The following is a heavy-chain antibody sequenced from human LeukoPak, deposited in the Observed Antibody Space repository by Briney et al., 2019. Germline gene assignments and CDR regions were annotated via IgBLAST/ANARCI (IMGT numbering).Heavy chain of an antibody. J-gene: IGHJ4*02. CDR3: ARPYDSSGYYPDY. V-gene: IGHV3-74*01. CDR1: GFTFSSYW. Sequence: GSLRLSCAASGFTFSSYWMHWVRQAPGKGLVWVSRINSDGSSTSYADSVKGRFTISRDNAKNTLYLQMNSLRAEDTAVYYCARPYDSSGYYPDYWGQGTLVTVSS. D-gene: IGHD3-22*01. CDR2: INSDGSST.